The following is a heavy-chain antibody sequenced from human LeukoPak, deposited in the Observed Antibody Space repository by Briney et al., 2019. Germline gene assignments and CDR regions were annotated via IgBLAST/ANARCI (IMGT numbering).Heavy chain of an antibody. CDR3: ARGRTAARKLAPFDI. CDR2: IYYSGST. J-gene: IGHJ3*02. CDR1: GGSISSYY. Sequence: PSETLSLTCTVSGGSISSYYWSWIRQPPGKGLEWIGYIYYSGSTNYNPSLKSRVTISVDTSKNQFSLKLSSVTAADTAVYYCARGRTAARKLAPFDIWGQGTMVTVSS. V-gene: IGHV4-59*01. D-gene: IGHD6-6*01.